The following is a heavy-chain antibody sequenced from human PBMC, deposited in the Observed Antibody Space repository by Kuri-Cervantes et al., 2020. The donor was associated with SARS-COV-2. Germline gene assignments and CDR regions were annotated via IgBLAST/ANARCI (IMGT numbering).Heavy chain of an antibody. V-gene: IGHV1-69*13. Sequence: SVKVSCKASGGTFSSYAIRWVRQAPGQGLEWMGGIIPIFGTANCAQKFQGRVTITADESTSTAYMELSSLRSEDTAVYYCARDQGSSWEAGWFDPWGQGTLVTVSS. CDR1: GGTFSSYA. D-gene: IGHD6-13*01. CDR2: IIPIFGTA. CDR3: ARDQGSSWEAGWFDP. J-gene: IGHJ5*02.